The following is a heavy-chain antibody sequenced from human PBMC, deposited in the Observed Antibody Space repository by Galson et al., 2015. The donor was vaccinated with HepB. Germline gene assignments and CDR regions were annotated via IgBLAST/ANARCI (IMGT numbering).Heavy chain of an antibody. J-gene: IGHJ3*02. D-gene: IGHD3-22*01. Sequence: SVKVSCKASGYTFTSYGISWVRQAPGQGLEWMGWISAYNGNTNYAQKLQGRVTMTTDTSTSTAYMELRSLRSDDTAVYYCARDYYDSSGYYRPDAFDIWGQGTMVTVSS. CDR3: ARDYYDSSGYYRPDAFDI. V-gene: IGHV1-18*04. CDR1: GYTFTSYG. CDR2: ISAYNGNT.